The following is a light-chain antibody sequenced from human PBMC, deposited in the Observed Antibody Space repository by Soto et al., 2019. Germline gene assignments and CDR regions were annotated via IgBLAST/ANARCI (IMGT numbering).Light chain of an antibody. CDR1: SSDVGSYNL. J-gene: IGLJ2*01. Sequence: QSALTQPASVSGSPGQSITISCTGTSSDVGSYNLVSWYQQHPGKAPKLMIYEGSKRPSGVSNRFSGSKSGNTASLTISGLQAEDEADYYCCSYAGSSTFHVIFGGGTQLPS. CDR3: CSYAGSSTFHVI. CDR2: EGS. V-gene: IGLV2-23*01.